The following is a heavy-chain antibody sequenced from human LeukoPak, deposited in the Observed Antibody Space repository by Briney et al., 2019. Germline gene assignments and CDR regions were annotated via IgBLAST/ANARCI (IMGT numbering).Heavy chain of an antibody. CDR1: GCTFSGYT. Sequence: GASVKVCPMASGCTFSGYTSSWVRQAPGQGLEWMGGIIPIFGTANYAQKFQGRVTITADESTSTAYMELSSLRSEDTAVYYCARPYCSSSSCYHYYCGMDVWGQGTTVTVSS. D-gene: IGHD2-2*01. J-gene: IGHJ6*02. CDR3: ARPYCSSSSCYHYYCGMDV. V-gene: IGHV1-69*13. CDR2: IIPIFGTA.